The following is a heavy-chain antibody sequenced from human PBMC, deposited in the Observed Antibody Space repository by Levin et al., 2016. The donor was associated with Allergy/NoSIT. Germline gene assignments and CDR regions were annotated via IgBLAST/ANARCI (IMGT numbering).Heavy chain of an antibody. CDR1: GGSISSYY. CDR2: MDYSGST. Sequence: SETLSLTCSVSGGSISSYYWSWIRQSPGKGLEWIGYMDYSGSTNRNPSLKSRVSISVDTSKNQFSLKLSSVTAADTAVYYCARGPYRYFDYWGQGTLVTVSS. V-gene: IGHV4-59*01. CDR3: ARGPYRYFDY. J-gene: IGHJ4*02.